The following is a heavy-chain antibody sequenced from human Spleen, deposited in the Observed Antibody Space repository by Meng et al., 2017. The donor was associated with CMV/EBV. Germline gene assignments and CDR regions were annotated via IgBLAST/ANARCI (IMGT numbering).Heavy chain of an antibody. CDR3: ARHGRYYGDLNWFDP. D-gene: IGHD4-17*01. Sequence: GGSISSSSYYWGWIRQPPGKGPEWIGSIYYSGSTYYNPSLKSRVTISVDTSKNQFSLKLSSVTAADTAVYYCARHGRYYGDLNWFDPWGQGTLVTVSS. V-gene: IGHV4-39*01. CDR2: IYYSGST. CDR1: GGSISSSSYY. J-gene: IGHJ5*02.